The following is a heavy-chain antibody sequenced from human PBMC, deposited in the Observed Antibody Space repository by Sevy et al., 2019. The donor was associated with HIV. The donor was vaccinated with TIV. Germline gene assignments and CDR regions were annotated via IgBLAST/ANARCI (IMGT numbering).Heavy chain of an antibody. CDR1: GFTFSIYT. D-gene: IGHD1-26*01. CDR3: AGEIVGGPFDI. CDR2: IVGSSRTI. J-gene: IGHJ3*02. V-gene: IGHV3-48*01. Sequence: GGSLRLSCAASGFTFSIYTMSWVRQAPGKGLECVSYIVGSSRTIYYAGSVKGRFTISRDNAKNSLYLQMNSLRAEDTAVYYCAGEIVGGPFDIWGQGTMVTVSS.